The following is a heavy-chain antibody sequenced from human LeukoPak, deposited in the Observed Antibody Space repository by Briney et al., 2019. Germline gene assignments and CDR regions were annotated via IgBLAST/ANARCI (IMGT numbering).Heavy chain of an antibody. J-gene: IGHJ4*02. V-gene: IGHV4-4*02. CDR2: IYHSGST. Sequence: DPSVTLSLTCAVSGGSINNTNWWSWVHQPPGKGLEWIGEIYHSGSTNYNPSLRSRVTISVDKSKNHFSLKLSSVTAADTAVYYCARVGAWDISLGYFDYWGQGTLVTVSS. CDR1: GGSINNTNW. D-gene: IGHD2-15*01. CDR3: ARVGAWDISLGYFDY.